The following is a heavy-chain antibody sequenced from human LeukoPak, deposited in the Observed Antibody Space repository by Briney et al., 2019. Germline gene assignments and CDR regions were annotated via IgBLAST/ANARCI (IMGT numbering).Heavy chain of an antibody. D-gene: IGHD6-13*01. CDR3: ARVGSSSWF. J-gene: IGHJ4*02. Sequence: SETLSLTCTVSGGSISSSSHYWGWIRQPPGKGLEWIGSIYHSGSTYYNPSLKSRVTISVDTSKNQFSLKLGSVTAADTAVYYCARVGSSSWFWGQGTLVTVSS. V-gene: IGHV4-39*07. CDR2: IYHSGST. CDR1: GGSISSSSHY.